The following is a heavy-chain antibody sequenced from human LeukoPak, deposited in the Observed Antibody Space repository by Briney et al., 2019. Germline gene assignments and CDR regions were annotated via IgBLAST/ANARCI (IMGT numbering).Heavy chain of an antibody. CDR1: GGTFSSYA. Sequence: ASVKVSCKASGGTFSSYAISWVRQAPGQGLEWMGGIIPIFGTASYAQKFQGRVTITADESTSTAYMELSSLRSEDTAVYYCAREGSQEVFDYWGQGTLVTVSS. CDR2: IIPIFGTA. D-gene: IGHD3-10*01. CDR3: AREGSQEVFDY. J-gene: IGHJ4*02. V-gene: IGHV1-69*13.